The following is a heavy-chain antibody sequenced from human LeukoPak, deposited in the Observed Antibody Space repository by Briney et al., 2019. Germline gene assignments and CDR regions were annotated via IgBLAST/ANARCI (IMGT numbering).Heavy chain of an antibody. D-gene: IGHD5-18*01. Sequence: GGSLRLSCATSGLTFRTTWMHWVRQAPGKGLEWVAVISYGGSNKYYADSVKGRFTISRDNSKNTLYLQMNSLRAEDTAVYYCARDLGYSYGYFDYWGQGTLVTVSS. J-gene: IGHJ4*02. CDR2: ISYGGSNK. CDR1: GLTFRTTW. V-gene: IGHV3-30*03. CDR3: ARDLGYSYGYFDY.